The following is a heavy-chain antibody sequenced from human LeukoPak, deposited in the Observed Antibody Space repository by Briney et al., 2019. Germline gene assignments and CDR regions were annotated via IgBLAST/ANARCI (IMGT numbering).Heavy chain of an antibody. D-gene: IGHD3-10*01. CDR3: ARRDGSGSGTYWFDP. CDR1: GGSISSSDNY. CDR2: IYYSGSA. Sequence: PSETLSLTCTVSGGSISSSDNYWGWIRQPPGKGLEWIGNIYYSGSAYYNPSLKSRVTISVDTSTNQFSLKLRSVTAADTAVYYCARRDGSGSGTYWFDPWGQGTLVTVSS. J-gene: IGHJ5*02. V-gene: IGHV4-39*01.